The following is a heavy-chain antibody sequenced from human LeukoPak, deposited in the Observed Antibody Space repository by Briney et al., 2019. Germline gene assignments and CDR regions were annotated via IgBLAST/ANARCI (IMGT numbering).Heavy chain of an antibody. V-gene: IGHV1-18*01. CDR3: ATANNWNYALGY. CDR1: GGTFSSYG. Sequence: GASVKVSCKASGGTFSSYGISWVRQAPGQGLEWMGWISTGNGNTNSGQKFQGRVTMTTDTSTGTAYMELRSLRSDDTAMYYCATANNWNYALGYWGQGTLVTVSS. D-gene: IGHD1-7*01. CDR2: ISTGNGNT. J-gene: IGHJ4*02.